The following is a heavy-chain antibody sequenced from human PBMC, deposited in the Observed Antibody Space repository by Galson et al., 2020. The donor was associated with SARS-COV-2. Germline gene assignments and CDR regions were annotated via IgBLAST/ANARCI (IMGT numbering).Heavy chain of an antibody. V-gene: IGHV1-69*13. D-gene: IGHD1-1*01. CDR2: IIQIFCAP. Sequence: SVKVSCKASGGSFTNYVFSWVRQAPGQGLEWLGGIIQIFCAPDYAQKFQGRVTITADEATSTVNMALSSLRADDTAIYYCATEMTTLYQYYVMDVWGPGTTVTVSS. J-gene: IGHJ6*02. CDR3: ATEMTTLYQYYVMDV. CDR1: GGSFTNYV.